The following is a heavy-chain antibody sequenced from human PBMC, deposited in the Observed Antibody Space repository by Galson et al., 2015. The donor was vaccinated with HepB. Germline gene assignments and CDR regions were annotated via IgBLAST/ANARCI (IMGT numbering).Heavy chain of an antibody. CDR1: GYSISNGFY. Sequence: ETLSLTCTVSGYSISNGFYWGWLRQPPGGGLEWIGSIYHTETTYYNPSLKSRVTMSIDTSKNQFSLKLSSVTAADTARYYCAKVLGLYTSGWLTFDSWGQGALVTVSS. CDR2: IYHTETT. J-gene: IGHJ4*01. CDR3: AKVLGLYTSGWLTFDS. D-gene: IGHD6-13*01. V-gene: IGHV4-38-2*02.